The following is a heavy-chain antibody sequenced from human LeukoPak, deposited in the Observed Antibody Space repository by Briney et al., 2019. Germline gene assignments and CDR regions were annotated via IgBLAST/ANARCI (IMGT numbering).Heavy chain of an antibody. Sequence: PGGSLRLSCAASVFNFRGSVMHWVRPAPGKGLGWVTFIQYDVSQIYYADSVKGRFIISRDNLKKMVYVHMNRLRTEDTAIYFFAREGSGLVIHSSDMWGQGTMVTVSS. D-gene: IGHD3/OR15-3a*01. CDR2: IQYDVSQI. CDR3: AREGSGLVIHSSDM. V-gene: IGHV3-30*02. CDR1: VFNFRGSV. J-gene: IGHJ3*02.